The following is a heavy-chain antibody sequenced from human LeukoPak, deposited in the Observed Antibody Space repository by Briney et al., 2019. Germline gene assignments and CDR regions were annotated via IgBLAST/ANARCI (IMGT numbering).Heavy chain of an antibody. D-gene: IGHD3-22*01. J-gene: IGHJ4*02. CDR1: GFTFGSYA. V-gene: IGHV3-23*01. Sequence: GGSLRLSCAASGFTFGSYAMSWVRQAPGKGLEWVSFISPNADRTSKADSVEGRFTISRDNPRNTLYLQMNSLRDDDTAVYYCAIMHGYYDGSGYWVQWGQGTLATVSS. CDR3: AIMHGYYDGSGYWVQ. CDR2: ISPNADRT.